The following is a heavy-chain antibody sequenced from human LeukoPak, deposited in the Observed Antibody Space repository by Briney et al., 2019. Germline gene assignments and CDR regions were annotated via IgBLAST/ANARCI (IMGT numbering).Heavy chain of an antibody. D-gene: IGHD7-27*01. Sequence: ASVKVSCKASGYTFTSYGISWVRQAPGQGLEWMGWISAYNGNTNYVQKLQGRVTMTTDTSTSTAYMELRSLRSEDTAVYYCAKVKPGAFDLWGQGTVVTVSS. V-gene: IGHV1-18*01. J-gene: IGHJ3*01. CDR3: AKVKPGAFDL. CDR1: GYTFTSYG. CDR2: ISAYNGNT.